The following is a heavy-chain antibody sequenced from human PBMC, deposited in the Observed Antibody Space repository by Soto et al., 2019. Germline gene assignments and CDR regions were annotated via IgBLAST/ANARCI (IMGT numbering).Heavy chain of an antibody. V-gene: IGHV3-23*01. CDR2: ISGSGGST. CDR1: GFMFNSNA. J-gene: IGHJ4*02. CDR3: AKGAAYCSGGSCSDY. D-gene: IGHD2-15*01. Sequence: SLRLSCAASGFMFNSNAMAWVRQAPGKGLEWVSGISGSGGSTYYADSVKGRFTISRDISKNTLYLQMNSLRVEDTAVYYCAKGAAYCSGGSCSDYWGQGTLVTVSS.